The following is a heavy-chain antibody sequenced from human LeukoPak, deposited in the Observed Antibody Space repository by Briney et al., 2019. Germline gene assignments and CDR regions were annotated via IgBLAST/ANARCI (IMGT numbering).Heavy chain of an antibody. J-gene: IGHJ6*03. Sequence: SETLSLTCTVSGGSISSYYWSWIRQPPGKGLEWIGYIYYSGSTNYNPSLKSRVTISEDTSKNQFSLKLSSVTAADTAAYYCARDRSYYMDVWGKGTTVTISS. CDR1: GGSISSYY. CDR2: IYYSGST. V-gene: IGHV4-59*01. CDR3: ARDRSYYMDV.